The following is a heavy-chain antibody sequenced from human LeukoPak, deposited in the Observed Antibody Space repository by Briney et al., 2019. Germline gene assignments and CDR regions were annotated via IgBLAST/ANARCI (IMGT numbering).Heavy chain of an antibody. CDR2: ISSSGSTI. Sequence: GGSLRLSCAASGFTFSSYEMNWVRQAPGKGLEWVSYISSSGSTIYYADSVKGRFTISRDNATNSLYLQMNSLRAEDTAVYFCARYSEVYYYVDVWGAGTTVIVSS. V-gene: IGHV3-48*03. CDR3: ARYSEVYYYVDV. CDR1: GFTFSSYE. J-gene: IGHJ6*03. D-gene: IGHD2-21*01.